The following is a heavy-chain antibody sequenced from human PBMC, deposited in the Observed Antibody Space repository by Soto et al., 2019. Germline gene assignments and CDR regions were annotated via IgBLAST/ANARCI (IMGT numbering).Heavy chain of an antibody. J-gene: IGHJ1*01. CDR1: GGTFSSYT. CDR3: GGQTGGSGNGQP. D-gene: IGHD3-10*01. V-gene: IGHV1-69*02. Sequence: QVQLVQSGAEVKKPGSSVKVSCKASGGTFSSYTISWVRQAPGQGLEWMGRIIPILGIANYAQKFQGRVTITAGKSQRKCLHGVSSLRTEDTAVYYRGGQTGGSGNGQPWGQGTLVTVSS. CDR2: IIPILGIA.